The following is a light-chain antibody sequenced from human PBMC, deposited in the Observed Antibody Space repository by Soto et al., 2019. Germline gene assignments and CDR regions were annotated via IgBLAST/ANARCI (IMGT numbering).Light chain of an antibody. J-gene: IGLJ1*01. V-gene: IGLV1-40*01. CDR2: ANT. Sequence: QSVLTQSPPVSGAPGQRVTISCTGSSSNIGAGYDVHWYQQFPGTAPKLLIYANTNRPSGVPDRFSGSKSGTSASLAITGLQPEDEADYYCFSYTSSGTYVFGTGTKLTVL. CDR1: SSNIGAGYD. CDR3: FSYTSSGTYV.